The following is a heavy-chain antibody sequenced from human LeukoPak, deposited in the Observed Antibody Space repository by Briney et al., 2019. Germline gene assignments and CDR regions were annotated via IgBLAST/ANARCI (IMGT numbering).Heavy chain of an antibody. V-gene: IGHV1-2*02. D-gene: IGHD2-2*02. J-gene: IGHJ5*02. CDR1: GYTFTGYY. Sequence: ASVKVSCKASGYTFTGYYMHWVRQAPGQGLEWMGWINPNSGGTNYAQKFQGRVTMTRDTSISTAYMELSRLRSDDTAVYYCARESPTIVVVPAAIMGGFDPWGQGTVVTVSS. CDR3: ARESPTIVVVPAAIMGGFDP. CDR2: INPNSGGT.